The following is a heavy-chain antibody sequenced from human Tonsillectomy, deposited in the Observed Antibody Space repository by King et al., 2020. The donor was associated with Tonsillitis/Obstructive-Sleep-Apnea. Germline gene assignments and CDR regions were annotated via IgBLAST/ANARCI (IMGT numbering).Heavy chain of an antibody. Sequence: VQLVESGGGLVQPGGSLRLSCAASGFTFSSYAMSWVRQAPGKGLEWVSAISCSGGSTYYADSVKGRFTISRDNSKNTLYLQMNSLRAEDTAVYYCAKDRGDYAGKVNWFDPWGQGTLVTVSS. CDR3: AKDRGDYAGKVNWFDP. J-gene: IGHJ5*02. CDR2: ISCSGGST. V-gene: IGHV3-23*04. D-gene: IGHD4-17*01. CDR1: GFTFSSYA.